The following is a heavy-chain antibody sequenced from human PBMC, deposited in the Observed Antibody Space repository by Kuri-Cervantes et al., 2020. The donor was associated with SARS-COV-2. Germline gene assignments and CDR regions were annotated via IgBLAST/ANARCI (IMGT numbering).Heavy chain of an antibody. D-gene: IGHD2-15*01. V-gene: IGHV3-9*01. CDR1: GFTFDDYA. CDR2: ISWNNDDI. J-gene: IGHJ6*02. CDR3: ARDRCSGGSCYSVLIVGYYGMDV. Sequence: SLKISCAASGFTFDDYAMHWVRQAPGKGLEWVSGISWNNDDIHYADSVKGRFTISRDNAKNSLYLQMNSLRAEDTAVYYCARDRCSGGSCYSVLIVGYYGMDVWGQGTTVTVSS.